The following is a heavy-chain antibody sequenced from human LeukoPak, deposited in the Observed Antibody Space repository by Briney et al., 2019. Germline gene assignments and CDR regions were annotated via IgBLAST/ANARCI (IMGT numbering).Heavy chain of an antibody. D-gene: IGHD1-26*01. Sequence: SETLSLTCSVSGYSISSAYYWGWIRQPPGQGLEWIANIYHSGSTYYNPSLKSRVTISVDTSKNKFSLNLTSVTAADTAVYYCAREGRGSYYGGVSDYWGQGTLVTVSS. CDR3: AREGRGSYYGGVSDY. J-gene: IGHJ4*02. CDR2: IYHSGST. V-gene: IGHV4-38-2*02. CDR1: GYSISSAYY.